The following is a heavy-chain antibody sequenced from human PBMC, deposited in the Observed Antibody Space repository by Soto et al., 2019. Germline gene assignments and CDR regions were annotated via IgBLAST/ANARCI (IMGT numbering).Heavy chain of an antibody. CDR1: GGSISSYY. CDR2: IYYSGST. D-gene: IGHD3-10*01. Sequence: SETLSLTCTVSGGSISSYYWSWIRQPPGKGLEWIGYIYYSGSTNYNPSLKSRVTISVDTSKNQFSLKLSSVTAADTAVYYCARGRITMVRGYQDYYYGMDVWGQGTTVT. CDR3: ARGRITMVRGYQDYYYGMDV. J-gene: IGHJ6*02. V-gene: IGHV4-59*01.